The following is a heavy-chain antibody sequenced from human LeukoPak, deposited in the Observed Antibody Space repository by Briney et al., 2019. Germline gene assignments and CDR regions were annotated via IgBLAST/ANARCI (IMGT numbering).Heavy chain of an antibody. D-gene: IGHD3-16*01. CDR3: ARDTGDTYNWFDP. J-gene: IGHJ5*02. CDR2: INPNSGGT. Sequence: ASVKVSCTASGSTFTVYYMHWVRQAPGQGVEGMGWINPNSGGTNYAQKFQGRVTMTRDTSISTAYMELSRLRSDDTAVYYCARDTGDTYNWFDPWGQGTLVTVSS. V-gene: IGHV1-2*02. CDR1: GSTFTVYY.